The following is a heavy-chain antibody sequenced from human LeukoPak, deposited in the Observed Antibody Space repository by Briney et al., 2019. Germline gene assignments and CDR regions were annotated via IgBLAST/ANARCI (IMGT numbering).Heavy chain of an antibody. CDR3: ARALLWFGENAFDI. Sequence: SETLSLTCAVYGGSFSGYYWSWIRQPPGKGLEWIGEINHSGSTNYNPSLKSRVTISVDTSKNQFSLKLSSVTAADTAVYYCARALLWFGENAFDIWGQGTMVTVSS. V-gene: IGHV4-34*01. D-gene: IGHD3-10*01. CDR2: INHSGST. CDR1: GGSFSGYY. J-gene: IGHJ3*02.